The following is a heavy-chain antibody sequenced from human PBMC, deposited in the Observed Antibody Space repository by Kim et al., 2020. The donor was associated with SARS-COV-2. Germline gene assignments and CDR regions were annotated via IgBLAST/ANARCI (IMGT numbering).Heavy chain of an antibody. Sequence: SETLSLTCTVSGGSISSYYWSWIRQPPGKGLEWIGYIYYSGSTNYNPSLKSRVTISVDTSKNQFSLKLSSVTAADTAVYYCARKGLYSSSSIDYWGQGTLVTVSS. V-gene: IGHV4-59*08. CDR2: IYYSGST. CDR3: ARKGLYSSSSIDY. D-gene: IGHD6-6*01. CDR1: GGSISSYY. J-gene: IGHJ4*02.